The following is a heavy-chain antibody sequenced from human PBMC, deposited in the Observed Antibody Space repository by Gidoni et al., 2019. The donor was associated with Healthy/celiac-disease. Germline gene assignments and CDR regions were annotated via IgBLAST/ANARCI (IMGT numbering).Heavy chain of an antibody. Sequence: EVQLVESGGGLVQPGGSLELHYAAPGFTFSGSAMHWVRQASGKGLELVGRIRSKANSYATAYSASVKGRFTISRDDSKNTAYLQMNSLKTEDTAVYYCTSGTYGMDVWGQGTTVTVSS. CDR2: IRSKANSYAT. J-gene: IGHJ6*02. CDR1: GFTFSGSA. D-gene: IGHD1-1*01. V-gene: IGHV3-73*02. CDR3: TSGTYGMDV.